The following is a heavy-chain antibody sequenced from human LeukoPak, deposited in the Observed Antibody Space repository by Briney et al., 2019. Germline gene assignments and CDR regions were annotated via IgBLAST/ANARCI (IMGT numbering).Heavy chain of an antibody. J-gene: IGHJ6*02. V-gene: IGHV3-30-3*01. CDR1: GFTFSSYA. CDR3: ARDGSARGIYGMDV. Sequence: GGSLRLSCAASGFTFSSYAMHWVRQAPGKGLEWVALISYDGSNKYYADSVKGRSTISRDNSKNTLYLQMNSLRAEDTAVYYCARDGSARGIYGMDVWGQGTTVTVSS. CDR2: ISYDGSNK. D-gene: IGHD6-13*01.